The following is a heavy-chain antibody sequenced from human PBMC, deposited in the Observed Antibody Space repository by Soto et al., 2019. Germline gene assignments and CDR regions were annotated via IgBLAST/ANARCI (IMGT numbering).Heavy chain of an antibody. V-gene: IGHV4-28*01. CDR3: ARREIQGPIDY. J-gene: IGHJ4*02. Sequence: QVQLQESGPGLVKPSDTLSLTCAVSGYSISSSNWWGWIRQPPGKGLEWIGYIYYSGTTYYNPSLKSRVPLSVDTSKNPFSLKLTSVPAVDTAVYYCARREIQGPIDYWGQGPLVTVSS. CDR1: GYSISSSNW. D-gene: IGHD1-26*01. CDR2: IYYSGTT.